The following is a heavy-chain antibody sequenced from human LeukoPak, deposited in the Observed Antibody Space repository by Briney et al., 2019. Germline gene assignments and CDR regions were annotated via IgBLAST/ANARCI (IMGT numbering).Heavy chain of an antibody. V-gene: IGHV3-11*05. J-gene: IGHJ4*02. CDR2: ISSSSSYT. CDR1: GFTFSDYY. D-gene: IGHD3-22*01. CDR3: ARGRYYYDSSGYYYFDY. Sequence: KSGGSLRLSRAASGFTFSDYYMIWIRQAPGKGLEWVSYISSSSSYTRYADSVKGRSTISRDNAKKSVYLQMNSLRAEDTAVYYCARGRYYYDSSGYYYFDYWGQGTLVTVSS.